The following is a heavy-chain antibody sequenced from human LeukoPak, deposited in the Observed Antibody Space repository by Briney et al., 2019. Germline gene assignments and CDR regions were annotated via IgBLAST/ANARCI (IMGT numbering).Heavy chain of an antibody. V-gene: IGHV4-4*07. CDR3: ARETEYSGSYLLIDY. J-gene: IGHJ4*02. D-gene: IGHD1-26*01. CDR1: GGSISSYY. CDR2: IYTSGST. Sequence: SETLSLTSTVSGGSISSYYWSWIRQPAGKGLEWIGRIYTSGSTNYNPSLKSRVTMSVDTSKNQFSLKLSSVTAADTAVYYCARETEYSGSYLLIDYWGQGTLVTVSS.